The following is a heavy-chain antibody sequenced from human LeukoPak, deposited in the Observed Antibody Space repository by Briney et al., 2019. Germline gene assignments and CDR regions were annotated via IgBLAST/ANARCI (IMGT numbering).Heavy chain of an antibody. CDR3: AKDSEATITPLSAIDI. J-gene: IGHJ3*02. CDR2: ISGSGGST. D-gene: IGHD4-23*01. Sequence: PGGSLRLSCAASGFSFRNYAISWVRQAPGKGLEWVSSISGSGGSTYSADSVKGRFTISRENSNNTLYLQMNSLRADDTAMYYCAKDSEATITPLSAIDIWGQGTMVTVSS. CDR1: GFSFRNYA. V-gene: IGHV3-23*01.